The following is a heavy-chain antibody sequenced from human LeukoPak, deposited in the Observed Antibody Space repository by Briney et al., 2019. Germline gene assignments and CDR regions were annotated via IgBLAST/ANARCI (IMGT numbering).Heavy chain of an antibody. CDR1: GGSIRSGDYS. V-gene: IGHV4-31*03. CDR3: ARDHTEASSLNFRNYYYYGMDI. Sequence: PSETLSLTCTVSGGSIRSGDYSWNWIRQHPGKGLEWIGYIYYSGSTYYNPSLTSRVTMSVDTSKNQFSLKLSSVTAADTAIYYCARDHTEASSLNFRNYYYYGMDIWGQGTTVIVSS. J-gene: IGHJ6*02. CDR2: IYYSGST. D-gene: IGHD5-18*01.